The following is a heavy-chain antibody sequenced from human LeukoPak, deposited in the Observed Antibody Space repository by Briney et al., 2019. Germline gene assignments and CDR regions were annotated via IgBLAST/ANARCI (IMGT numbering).Heavy chain of an antibody. D-gene: IGHD2-15*01. Sequence: GGSLRLSCAASGFTFSNFWMSWVRQAPGKGLEWVANINRDGSEKNYVDSVKGRFTISRDNAKNSLYLQMDSLRAEDTAVYYCATKATPARANPLDYWGQGTLATVSS. CDR3: ATKATPARANPLDY. CDR2: INRDGSEK. CDR1: GFTFSNFW. J-gene: IGHJ4*02. V-gene: IGHV3-7*01.